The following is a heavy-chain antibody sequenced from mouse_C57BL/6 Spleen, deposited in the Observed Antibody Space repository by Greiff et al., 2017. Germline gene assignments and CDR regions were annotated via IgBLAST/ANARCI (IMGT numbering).Heavy chain of an antibody. CDR3: ARYSDWAWFAY. Sequence: EVMLVESGGGLVQPGGSLSLSCAASGFTFTDYYMSWVRQPPGKALEWLGFIRNKANGYTTEYSASVKGRFTISRDNSQSILYLQMNALRAEDSATYYGARYSDWAWFAYWGQGTLVTVSA. D-gene: IGHD2-4*01. CDR2: IRNKANGYTT. V-gene: IGHV7-3*01. CDR1: GFTFTDYY. J-gene: IGHJ3*01.